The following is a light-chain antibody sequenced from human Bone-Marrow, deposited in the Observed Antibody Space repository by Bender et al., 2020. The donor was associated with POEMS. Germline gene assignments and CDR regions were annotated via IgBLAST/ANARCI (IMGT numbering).Light chain of an antibody. J-gene: IGLJ2*01. V-gene: IGLV3-1*01. CDR3: QAWDTYSVI. CDR2: QDT. Sequence: SYEVTQPPSVSVSPGQTASITCSGDDLGDKSVSWYLQKPGQSPVLVIYQDTKRPSGIPERFSGSNSGNTATLTISGTQAMDEADYYCQAWDTYSVIFGGGTKLTVL. CDR1: DLGDKS.